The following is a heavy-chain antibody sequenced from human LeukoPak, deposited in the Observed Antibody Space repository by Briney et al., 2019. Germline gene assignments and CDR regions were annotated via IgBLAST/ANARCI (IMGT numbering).Heavy chain of an antibody. V-gene: IGHV3-30*18. J-gene: IGHJ4*02. Sequence: PGGSLRLSCAASGFTFSSFGMHWVRQAPGKGLEWVAVISYDGSEKYNADSVKGRFTISRDNSKNTLYLQMNSLRAEDTAVYYCAKDIGWYYWGQGTLVTVSS. CDR3: AKDIGWYY. D-gene: IGHD2-15*01. CDR2: ISYDGSEK. CDR1: GFTFSSFG.